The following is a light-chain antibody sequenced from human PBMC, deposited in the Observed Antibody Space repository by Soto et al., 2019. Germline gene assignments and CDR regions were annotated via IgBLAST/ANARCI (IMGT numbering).Light chain of an antibody. Sequence: QSALTQPPSASGSPGQSVTISCTGTSSNVGGYNDVSWYQQHPGKAPKLMIYDVTKRPSGVPDRFSGSKSGTTASLTVSGLQTDDADDYCWSSDAGSNNLVFGGGTQLTVL. J-gene: IGLJ2*01. V-gene: IGLV2-8*01. CDR3: SSDAGSNNLV. CDR2: DVT. CDR1: SSNVGGYND.